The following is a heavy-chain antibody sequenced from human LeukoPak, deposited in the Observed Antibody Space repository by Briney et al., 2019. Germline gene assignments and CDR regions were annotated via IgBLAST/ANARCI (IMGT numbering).Heavy chain of an antibody. CDR1: GFTFSSYS. V-gene: IGHV3-48*01. Sequence: GGSLRLPCAASGFTFSSYSMNWVRQAPGKGLEWVSYISSSSSTIYYADSVKGRFTISRDNAKNSLYLQMNSLRAEDTAVYYCARERSTYYFDYWGQGTLVTVSS. CDR2: ISSSSSTI. J-gene: IGHJ4*02. CDR3: ARERSTYYFDY.